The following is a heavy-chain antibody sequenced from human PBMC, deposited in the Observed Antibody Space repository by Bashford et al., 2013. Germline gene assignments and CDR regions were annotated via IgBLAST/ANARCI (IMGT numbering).Heavy chain of an antibody. D-gene: IGHD2-2*01. J-gene: IGHJ4*02. CDR3: AKNTSNIFDY. Sequence: VRQGSREGAGWVSGISDSGLSASYADSVKGRLTISRDNSKNTLFLQMNSLTDDDTAIYYCAKNTSNIFDYWGQGTLVTVSS. CDR2: ISDSGLSA. V-gene: IGHV3-23*01.